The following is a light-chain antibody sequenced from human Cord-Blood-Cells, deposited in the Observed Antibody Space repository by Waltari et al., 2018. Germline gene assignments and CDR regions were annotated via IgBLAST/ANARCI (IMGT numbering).Light chain of an antibody. CDR3: SSYTSSSTLV. J-gene: IGLJ3*02. Sequence: QPALTQPAPVSGSPGQSTTTPCTGTSSAVGGYNFVSWYQQHPGKPPKLMIYDVSKRPSGVSNRFSGSKSGNTASLTISGLQAEDEADYYCSSYTSSSTLVFGGGTKLTVL. CDR1: SSAVGGYNF. CDR2: DVS. V-gene: IGLV2-14*01.